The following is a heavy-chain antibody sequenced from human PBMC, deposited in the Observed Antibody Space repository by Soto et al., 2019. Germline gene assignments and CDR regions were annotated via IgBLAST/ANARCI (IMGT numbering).Heavy chain of an antibody. CDR1: GYRFVDYY. D-gene: IGHD2-21*02. CDR2: INPRGGDS. J-gene: IGHJ6*02. CDR3: ARVHCGGDCRPGEWFYYYGMDV. V-gene: IGHV1-46*01. Sequence: ASVKVSCTASGYRFVDYYIHWVRQAPGQGLEWMGIINPRGGDSRYAQKFQGRVTVTMDTSTSTVYTDLRSLTSEDTAVYYCARVHCGGDCRPGEWFYYYGMDVWGQGPTVTVSS.